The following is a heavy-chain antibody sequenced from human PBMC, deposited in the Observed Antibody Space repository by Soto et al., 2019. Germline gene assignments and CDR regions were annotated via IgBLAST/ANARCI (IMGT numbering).Heavy chain of an antibody. CDR2: IDPTDSYT. Sequence: GESLKISCKGSGYNFITDWISWVRQMPGKGLEWMGRIDPTDSYTKYSPSFEGHVTISADKSISTAYLQWSSLKASDTAMYYCARHGPRVYYDNSDYYYYGMDVWGQGTTVTVSS. CDR3: ARHGPRVYYDNSDYYYYGMDV. D-gene: IGHD3-22*01. V-gene: IGHV5-10-1*01. CDR1: GYNFITDW. J-gene: IGHJ6*02.